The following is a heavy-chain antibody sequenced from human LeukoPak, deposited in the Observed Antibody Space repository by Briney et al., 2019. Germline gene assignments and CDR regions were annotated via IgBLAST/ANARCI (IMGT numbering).Heavy chain of an antibody. V-gene: IGHV3-23*01. CDR3: AKDYIGYDQDFDY. Sequence: PGGSLRLSCAASGFTFSSYAMSWVRQAPGKGLEWVSSISGSGYNTYYANSVKGRFSISRDNSKNTLDLQMNSLRAEDTAVYYCAKDYIGYDQDFDYWGQGTLVTVSS. J-gene: IGHJ4*02. CDR1: GFTFSSYA. D-gene: IGHD2-2*01. CDR2: ISGSGYNT.